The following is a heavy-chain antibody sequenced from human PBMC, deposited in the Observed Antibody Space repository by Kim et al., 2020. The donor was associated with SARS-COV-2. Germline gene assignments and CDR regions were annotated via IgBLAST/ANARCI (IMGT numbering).Heavy chain of an antibody. V-gene: IGHV3-7*03. D-gene: IGHD4-17*01. CDR1: GFNFSSYW. J-gene: IGHJ6*02. Sequence: GGSLRLSCAASGFNFSSYWMSWVRQAPGKGLEWVANIKQDGSEKYYVDSVKGRFTISRDNAKNSLYLQMNSLRAEDTAVYYCARDGPSPIGDYYYYGMDVWGQGTTVTVSS. CDR2: IKQDGSEK. CDR3: ARDGPSPIGDYYYYGMDV.